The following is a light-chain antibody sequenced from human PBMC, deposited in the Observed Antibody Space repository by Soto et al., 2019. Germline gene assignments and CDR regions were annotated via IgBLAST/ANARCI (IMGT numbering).Light chain of an antibody. CDR2: GAS. CDR3: QQDNNWYT. Sequence: EIVMTQSPATLSVSPGERATISCRASQSVSSNLAWYQQKPGQPPRLLIYGASTRATDIPARFSGSGSGTDFTLTISSLQSEDFAVYYCQQDNNWYTFGQGTKLEIK. CDR1: QSVSSN. V-gene: IGKV3-15*01. J-gene: IGKJ2*01.